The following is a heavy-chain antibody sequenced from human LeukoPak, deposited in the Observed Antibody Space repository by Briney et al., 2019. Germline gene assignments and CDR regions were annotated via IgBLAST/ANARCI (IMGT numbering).Heavy chain of an antibody. CDR1: GFTFSSYS. CDR2: ISSSSSSYI. J-gene: IGHJ4*02. Sequence: PGGSLRLSCAASGFTFSSYSMNWVRQAPGKGLEWVSSISSSSSSYIYYADSVKGRFTISRGNAKNSLYLQMNSLRAEDTAVYYCARARGGYYHQATDYWGQGTLVTVSS. V-gene: IGHV3-21*01. CDR3: ARARGGYYHQATDY. D-gene: IGHD3-22*01.